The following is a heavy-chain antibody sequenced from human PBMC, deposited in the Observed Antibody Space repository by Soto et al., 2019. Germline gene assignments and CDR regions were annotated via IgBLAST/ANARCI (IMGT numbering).Heavy chain of an antibody. CDR2: ISSSSSYI. CDR1: GFTFSSYS. V-gene: IGHV3-21*01. J-gene: IGHJ4*02. Sequence: GGSLRLSCAASGFTFSSYSMNWVRQAPGKGLEWVSSISSSSSYIYYADSVKGRSTISRDNAKNSLYLQMNSLRAEDTAVYYCARGILSSFTWNDADPIDYWGQGTLVTVSS. D-gene: IGHD1-1*01. CDR3: ARGILSSFTWNDADPIDY.